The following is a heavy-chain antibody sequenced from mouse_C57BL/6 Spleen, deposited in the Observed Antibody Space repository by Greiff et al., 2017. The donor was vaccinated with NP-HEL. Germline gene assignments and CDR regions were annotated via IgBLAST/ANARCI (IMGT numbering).Heavy chain of an antibody. V-gene: IGHV1-52*01. J-gene: IGHJ3*01. CDR2: IHPSDSET. CDR3: ARDDYDWFAY. D-gene: IGHD2-4*01. CDR1: GYTFTSYW. Sequence: QVQLQQPGAELVRPGSSVKLSCKASGYTFTSYWMHWVKQRPIQGLEWIGNIHPSDSETHYNQKFKDKATLTVDKSSSTAYMQLSSLTSEDSAVYYCARDDYDWFAYWGQGTLVTVSA.